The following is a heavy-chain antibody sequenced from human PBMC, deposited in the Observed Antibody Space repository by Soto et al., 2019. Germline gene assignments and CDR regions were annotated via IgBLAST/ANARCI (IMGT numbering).Heavy chain of an antibody. CDR2: IYYSGST. D-gene: IGHD3-10*01. J-gene: IGHJ6*03. Sequence: SETLSLTCTVSGGYISSYYWSWIRQPPGKGLEWIGYIYYSGSTNYNPSLKSRVTISVDTSKNQFSLKLSSVTAADTAVYYCARSARFGEFYYYYYMDVWGKGTTVTVSS. CDR1: GGYISSYY. CDR3: ARSARFGEFYYYYYMDV. V-gene: IGHV4-59*01.